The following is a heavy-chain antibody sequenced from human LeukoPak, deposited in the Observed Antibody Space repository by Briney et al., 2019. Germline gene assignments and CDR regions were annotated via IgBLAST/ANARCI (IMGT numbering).Heavy chain of an antibody. D-gene: IGHD2-15*01. CDR3: AKDRLYCSGGSCYSRWFDP. J-gene: IGHJ5*02. CDR1: GFTFSSYG. V-gene: IGHV3-30*02. Sequence: PGGSLRLSCAASGFTFSSYGMHWVRQAPGKGLEWVAFIRYGGSNKYYADSVKGRFTISRDNSKNTLYLQMNSLRAEDTAVYYCAKDRLYCSGGSCYSRWFDPWGQGTLVTVSS. CDR2: IRYGGSNK.